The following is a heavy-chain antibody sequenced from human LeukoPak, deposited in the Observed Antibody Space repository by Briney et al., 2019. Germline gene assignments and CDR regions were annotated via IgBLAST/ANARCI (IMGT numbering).Heavy chain of an antibody. V-gene: IGHV1-58*02. Sequence: GASVKVSCKASGFTFTSSAMQWVRQARGQRLELIGWIVVGSGNTNYAQKFQERVTITRDMSTSTAYMELSSLRSEDTAVYYCAAVWGSGSWDNWGQGTLVTVSS. CDR1: GFTFTSSA. CDR2: IVVGSGNT. CDR3: AAVWGSGSWDN. J-gene: IGHJ4*02. D-gene: IGHD3-10*01.